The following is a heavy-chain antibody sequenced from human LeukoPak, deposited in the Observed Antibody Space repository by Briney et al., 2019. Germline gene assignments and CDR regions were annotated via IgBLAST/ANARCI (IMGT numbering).Heavy chain of an antibody. J-gene: IGHJ4*02. CDR3: ARGVVDVYLRGYYFDY. V-gene: IGHV1-69*01. CDR2: INPNSGGT. D-gene: IGHD2-15*01. CDR1: GGTFSNYG. Sequence: GASVKVSCKASGGTFSNYGISWVRQAPGQGLEWMGWINPNSGGTNYAQKFQGRVTITADESTSTGYLEVRSLRSEDTALYFCARGVVDVYLRGYYFDYWGQGTLVTVSS.